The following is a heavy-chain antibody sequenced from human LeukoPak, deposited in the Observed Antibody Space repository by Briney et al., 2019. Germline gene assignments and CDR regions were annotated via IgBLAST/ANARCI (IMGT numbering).Heavy chain of an antibody. CDR1: GFTFNTYA. D-gene: IGHD3-22*01. CDR3: AKASYYYDSSGYLYYFDY. V-gene: IGHV3-23*01. CDR2: ISDSGGSA. Sequence: PGGSLRLSCAASGFTFNTYAMSWVRQAPGKGLEWVSAISDSGGSAYYADSVKGRFTISRDNSKNTLYLQMNSLRAEDTAVHYCAKASYYYDSSGYLYYFDYWGQGTLATVSS. J-gene: IGHJ4*02.